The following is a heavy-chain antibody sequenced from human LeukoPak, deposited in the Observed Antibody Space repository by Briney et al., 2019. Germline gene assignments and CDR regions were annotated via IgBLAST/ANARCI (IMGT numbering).Heavy chain of an antibody. CDR2: ISTSGGST. CDR1: GFTFSSYA. D-gene: IGHD1-1*01. V-gene: IGHV3-23*01. J-gene: IGHJ4*02. Sequence: PGGSLRLSCAASGFTFSSYAMSWVRQAPGKGLEWVSAISTSGGSTYYANSVKGRFTISRDNSKNTLYLQMNSLRAEDTAVYYCAKGGTQRYYYFDYWGQGTLVTVSS. CDR3: AKGGTQRYYYFDY.